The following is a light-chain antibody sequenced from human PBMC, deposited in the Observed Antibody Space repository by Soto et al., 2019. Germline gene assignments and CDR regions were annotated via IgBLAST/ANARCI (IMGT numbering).Light chain of an antibody. V-gene: IGKV1-39*01. CDR3: QQTHSIPQT. CDR2: AAS. Sequence: DIQMTQSPSSLSASVGDRVTVTCRTSHIVDTSLNWYQQKPGKAPKLLIYAASSVQSGVPARLSGSGSATFFTLTIHNLQPDDFATYFCQQTHSIPQTFGPGTKVDIK. J-gene: IGKJ2*01. CDR1: HIVDTS.